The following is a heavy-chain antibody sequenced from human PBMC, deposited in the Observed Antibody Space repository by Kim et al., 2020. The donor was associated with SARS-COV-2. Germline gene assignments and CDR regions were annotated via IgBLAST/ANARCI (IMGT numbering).Heavy chain of an antibody. CDR3: AGGYQSSWADS. J-gene: IGHJ4*02. CDR1: GDSVSSTTTA. Sequence: SQTLSLTCALPGDSVSSTTTARNWIRHSPSRGLEWLGMIYNRFKWYTEYAVSLRSRISINSDTSKNQFSLQLSSTTPEDTTVYYCAGGYQSSWADSWGQGTLVTVSS. V-gene: IGHV6-1*01. CDR2: IYNRFKWYT. D-gene: IGHD6-13*01.